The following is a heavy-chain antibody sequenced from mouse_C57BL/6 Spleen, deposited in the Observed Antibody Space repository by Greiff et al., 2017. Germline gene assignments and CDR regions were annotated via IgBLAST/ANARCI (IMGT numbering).Heavy chain of an antibody. CDR1: GYSFTDYN. D-gene: IGHD1-1*01. CDR3: ASGDYGSRDWFAY. CDR2: INPNYGTT. V-gene: IGHV1-39*01. Sequence: VQLKESGPELVKPGASVQISCKASGYSFTDYNMNWVKQSNGKSLEWIGVINPNYGTTSYNQKFKGKATLTVDQSSSTAYMQLNSLTSEDSAVYYCASGDYGSRDWFAYWGQGTLVTVSA. J-gene: IGHJ3*01.